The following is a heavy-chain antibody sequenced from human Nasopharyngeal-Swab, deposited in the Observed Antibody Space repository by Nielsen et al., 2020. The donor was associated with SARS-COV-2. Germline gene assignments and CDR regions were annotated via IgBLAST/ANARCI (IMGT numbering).Heavy chain of an antibody. CDR3: ARDLLSTGPFDY. Sequence: GESLKISCAASGFTFSSYSMNWVRQAPGKGLEWVSSISSSSSYIYYADSVKGRFTISRDNAKNSLYLQMNSLRAEDTAVYYCARDLLSTGPFDYWGQGTLVTVSS. D-gene: IGHD4-17*01. CDR2: ISSSSSYI. CDR1: GFTFSSYS. J-gene: IGHJ4*02. V-gene: IGHV3-21*04.